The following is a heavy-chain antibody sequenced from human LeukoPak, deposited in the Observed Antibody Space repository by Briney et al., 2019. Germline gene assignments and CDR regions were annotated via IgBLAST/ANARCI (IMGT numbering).Heavy chain of an antibody. J-gene: IGHJ4*02. V-gene: IGHV3-23*01. D-gene: IGHD3-22*01. CDR3: AKAPYYDSSGYYSFDY. CDR1: GFTFSSYA. Sequence: GGSLRLSCAASGFTFSSYAMSWVRQAPGKGMEWVSAISGSGGSTYYADSVKGRFTISRDNSKNTLYLQMNSLRAEDTVLYYCAKAPYYDSSGYYSFDYWGQGTLVTVSS. CDR2: ISGSGGST.